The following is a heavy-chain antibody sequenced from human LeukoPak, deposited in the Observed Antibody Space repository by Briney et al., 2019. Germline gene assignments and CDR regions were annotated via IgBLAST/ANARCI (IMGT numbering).Heavy chain of an antibody. Sequence: GGSLRLSCAASGFTFSSYAMSWFRQTPGRGLEWVSAISGSGGSTYYADSVKGRFTISRDNSKNTLYLQMNSLRAEDTAVYYCAKGPYYDFWSGYYPSWGQGTLVTVSS. CDR1: GFTFSSYA. D-gene: IGHD3-3*01. V-gene: IGHV3-23*01. CDR2: ISGSGGST. CDR3: AKGPYYDFWSGYYPS. J-gene: IGHJ4*02.